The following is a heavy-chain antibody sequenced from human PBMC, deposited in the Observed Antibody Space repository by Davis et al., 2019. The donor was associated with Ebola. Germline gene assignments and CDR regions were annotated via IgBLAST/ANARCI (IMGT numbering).Heavy chain of an antibody. V-gene: IGHV3-23*01. CDR2: ISGSGGST. CDR3: AKRLTYYYDSSGLPDAFDI. D-gene: IGHD3-22*01. Sequence: GESLKISCAASGFTFSSYAMSWVRQAPGKGLEWVSAISGSGGSTYYADSVKGRFTISRDNSKNTLYLQMNSLRAEDTAVYYCAKRLTYYYDSSGLPDAFDIWGQGTMVTVSS. J-gene: IGHJ3*02. CDR1: GFTFSSYA.